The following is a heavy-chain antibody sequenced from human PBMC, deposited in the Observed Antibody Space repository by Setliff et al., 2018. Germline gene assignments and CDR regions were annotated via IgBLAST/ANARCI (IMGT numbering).Heavy chain of an antibody. D-gene: IGHD5-18*01. V-gene: IGHV1-69*13. CDR1: AKTFTAYY. Sequence: SVKVSCKASAKTFTAYYVHWVRQAPGQGLEWMGRIIPVFRTAKYAQRFQGRVTITADESTRTAYMELSSVRFEDTAVYYCARGGHIRYDYYYMDVGGKGTTVTVSS. CDR3: ARGGHIRYDYYYMDV. J-gene: IGHJ6*03. CDR2: IIPVFRTA.